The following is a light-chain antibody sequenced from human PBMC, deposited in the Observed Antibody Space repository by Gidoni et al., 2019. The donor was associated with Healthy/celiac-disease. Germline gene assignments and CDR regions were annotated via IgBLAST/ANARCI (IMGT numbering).Light chain of an antibody. CDR1: SSDVGCYNY. V-gene: IGLV2-11*01. CDR3: CSYAGSYTPVV. J-gene: IGLJ2*01. Sequence: QSALTQPRSVSGSPGQSVTISCTGTSSDVGCYNYDSWYQQHPGKAPKLMIDDDSKRHSGVPDRFSGSKSGNAATLTISGREAEDEADDYCCSYAGSYTPVVFGGGTKLTVL. CDR2: DDS.